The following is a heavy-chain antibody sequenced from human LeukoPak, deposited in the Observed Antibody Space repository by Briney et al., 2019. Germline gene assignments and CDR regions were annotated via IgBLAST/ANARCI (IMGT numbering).Heavy chain of an antibody. Sequence: PSETLSLTCTVSGGSISSYYWSWIRQPPGKGLEWIGYIYYSGSTNYNPSLKSRVTIPVDTSKNQFSLKLSSVTAADMAVYYCARVGSSSPGVWYGMDVWGQGTTVTVSS. J-gene: IGHJ6*02. CDR1: GGSISSYY. CDR2: IYYSGST. D-gene: IGHD6-6*01. V-gene: IGHV4-59*01. CDR3: ARVGSSSPGVWYGMDV.